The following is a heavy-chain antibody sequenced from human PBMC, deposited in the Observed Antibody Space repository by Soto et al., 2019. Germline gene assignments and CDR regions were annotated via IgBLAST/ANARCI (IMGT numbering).Heavy chain of an antibody. CDR3: AKGPYYDSSGYYPFDY. J-gene: IGHJ4*02. D-gene: IGHD3-22*01. CDR2: ISGSGGST. V-gene: IGHV3-23*01. Sequence: GGSLRLSCAASGFTFSNYAMSWVRQAPGKGLEWVSAISGSGGSTYYADSVKGRFTISRDNSKNTLYLQMNSLRAEDTAVYYCAKGPYYDSSGYYPFDYWGQGTLVTVSS. CDR1: GFTFSNYA.